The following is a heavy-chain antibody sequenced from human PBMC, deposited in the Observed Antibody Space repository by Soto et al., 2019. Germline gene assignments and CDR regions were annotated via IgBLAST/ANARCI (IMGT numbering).Heavy chain of an antibody. V-gene: IGHV1-69*13. CDR3: ARVGYYGPEYYFDY. CDR1: GGTFSSYA. Sequence: GASXKVCCKASGGTFSSYAISWVRQAPVQGLEWMGGIIPIFGTANYAQKFQGRVTITADESTSTAYMELSSLRSEDTAVYYCARVGYYGPEYYFDYWGQGTLVTVSS. CDR2: IIPIFGTA. D-gene: IGHD3-10*01. J-gene: IGHJ4*02.